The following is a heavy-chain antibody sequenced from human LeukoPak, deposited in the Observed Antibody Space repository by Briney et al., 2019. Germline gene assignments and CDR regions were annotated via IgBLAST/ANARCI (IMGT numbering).Heavy chain of an antibody. Sequence: GSSVKVSCKASGGTFSSYAISWVRQAPGQGLEWMGGIIPIFGTANYAQKFQGRVTITADKSTSTAYMELSSLRSEDTAVYYCARTAMVRGVLNWFDPWGQGTLVTVSS. D-gene: IGHD3-10*01. CDR3: ARTAMVRGVLNWFDP. V-gene: IGHV1-69*06. J-gene: IGHJ5*02. CDR2: IIPIFGTA. CDR1: GGTFSSYA.